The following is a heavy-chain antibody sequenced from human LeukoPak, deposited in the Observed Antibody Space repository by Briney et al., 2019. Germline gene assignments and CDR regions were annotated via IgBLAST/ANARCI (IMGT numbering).Heavy chain of an antibody. Sequence: SEILSLTCTVSGGSISSYYWSWIRQPPGKGLEWIGYIYTSGSTNYNPSLKSRVTISVDTSKNQFSLKLSSVTAADTAVYYCARGIAAAGPWTPWGQGTLVTVSS. CDR1: GGSISSYY. V-gene: IGHV4-4*09. J-gene: IGHJ5*02. D-gene: IGHD6-13*01. CDR3: ARGIAAAGPWTP. CDR2: IYTSGST.